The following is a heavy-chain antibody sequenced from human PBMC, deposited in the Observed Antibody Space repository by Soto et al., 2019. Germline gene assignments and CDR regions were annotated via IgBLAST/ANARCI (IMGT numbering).Heavy chain of an antibody. CDR2: IVPMFDTK. V-gene: IGHV1-69*01. CDR3: SRGKCELLLNRPDTVDI. D-gene: IGHD1-26*01. Sequence: QVQLVQSGAEVRYPGSSVKVSCRASGGSFSNYGISWVRQAPGQGLEWMGGIVPMFDTKSYAQKFQDRVTSTAADSTDTADMELGRLTSEDTAVYYCSRGKCELLLNRPDTVDIWGQGTSVTSSS. CDR1: GGSFSNYG. J-gene: IGHJ3*02.